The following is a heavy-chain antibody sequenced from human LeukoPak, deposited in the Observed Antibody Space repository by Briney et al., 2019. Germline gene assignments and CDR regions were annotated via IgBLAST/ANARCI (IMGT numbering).Heavy chain of an antibody. V-gene: IGHV3-21*01. Sequence: PGGSLRLSCAASGFTFSRSSMSWVRQAPGKGPEGVSSITGSGTYIYYADSVKGRFTISRDNIQRSVYLQMNSLRAEDTAVYYCAREYYYDTDAGNCWGPGTLVTVSS. J-gene: IGHJ4*02. CDR2: ITGSGTYI. CDR3: AREYYYDTDAGNC. D-gene: IGHD3-22*01. CDR1: GFTFSRSS.